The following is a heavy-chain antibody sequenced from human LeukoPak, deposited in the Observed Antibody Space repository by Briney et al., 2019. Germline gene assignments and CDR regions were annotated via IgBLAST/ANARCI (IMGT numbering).Heavy chain of an antibody. CDR2: INANNGNT. CDR1: GYTFTSYG. J-gene: IGHJ4*02. CDR3: AQEYSSGWYSDY. V-gene: IGHV1-18*01. D-gene: IGHD6-19*01. Sequence: ASVKVSCKASGYTFTSYGITWVRQAPGQGLKWMGWINANNGNTNYAQNLQGRVTMTRDTSTSTAYMELRSLRSEDTAVYYCAQEYSSGWYSDYWGQGTLVTVSS.